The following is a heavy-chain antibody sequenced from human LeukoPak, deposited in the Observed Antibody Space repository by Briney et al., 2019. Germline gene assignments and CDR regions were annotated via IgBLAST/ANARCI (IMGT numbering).Heavy chain of an antibody. Sequence: GRSLRLSCAASGFTFSSYGMHWVRQAPGKGLEWVAVISYDGSNKYYADSVKGRFTISRDNSKNTLYLQMNSLRAEDTAVYYCAKDVAARHDNYYGMDVWGQGTTVTVSS. V-gene: IGHV3-30*18. J-gene: IGHJ6*02. CDR3: AKDVAARHDNYYGMDV. CDR2: ISYDGSNK. D-gene: IGHD6-6*01. CDR1: GFTFSSYG.